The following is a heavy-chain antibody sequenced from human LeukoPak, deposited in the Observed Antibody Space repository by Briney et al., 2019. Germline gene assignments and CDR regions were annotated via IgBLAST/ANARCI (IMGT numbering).Heavy chain of an antibody. V-gene: IGHV3-64*01. CDR1: GFTFSSYA. Sequence: GGSLRLSCAASGFTFSSYAMHWVRQAPGKGLEYVSAISSNGGSTYYANSVKGRFTISRDNSKNTLYLQMNSLRAEDTAVYYCAKFIAAPFYFDYWGQGTLVTVSS. D-gene: IGHD6-13*01. J-gene: IGHJ4*02. CDR2: ISSNGGST. CDR3: AKFIAAPFYFDY.